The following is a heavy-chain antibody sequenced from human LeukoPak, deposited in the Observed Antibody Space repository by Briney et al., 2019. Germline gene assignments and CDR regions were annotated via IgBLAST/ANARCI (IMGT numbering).Heavy chain of an antibody. CDR1: GFTFSSYA. V-gene: IGHV3-23*01. J-gene: IGHJ3*02. D-gene: IGHD3-22*01. CDR2: IRGSGGST. Sequence: PGGSLRLSCAASGFTFSSYAMSWVRQAPGKGLEWVSAIRGSGGSTYYADSVKGRFTISRDNSKNTLYLQMNSLRAEDTAVYYCAKEQFPRITMIVVVITMAPDAFDIWGQGTMVTVSS. CDR3: AKEQFPRITMIVVVITMAPDAFDI.